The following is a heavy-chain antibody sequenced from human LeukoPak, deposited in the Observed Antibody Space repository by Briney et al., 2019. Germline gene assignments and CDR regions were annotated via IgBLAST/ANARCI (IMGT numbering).Heavy chain of an antibody. V-gene: IGHV3-23*01. CDR1: GFTFSSYA. J-gene: IGHJ4*02. Sequence: PGGSLRLSCAASGFTFSSYAMSWVRQAPGKGLEWVSAISGSGGSTYYADSVKGRFTISRDNSKNTLYLQMNSLRAEDTAVYYCAEDLYYFGSGSHDYWGQGTLVTVSS. D-gene: IGHD3-10*01. CDR3: AEDLYYFGSGSHDY. CDR2: ISGSGGST.